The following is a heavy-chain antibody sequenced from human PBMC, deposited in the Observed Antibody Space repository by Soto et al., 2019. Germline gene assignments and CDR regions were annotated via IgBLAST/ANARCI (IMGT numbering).Heavy chain of an antibody. CDR2: ISGSGGRT. D-gene: IGHD6-19*01. CDR1: GFTFRRYA. J-gene: IGHJ1*01. CDR3: AKSPPGGLVGYFEL. Sequence: GGSRRRSSAASGFTFRRYAMCYAPQAPGEGLESVSAISGSGGRTYYSDSVKGRFTIARDNSKNTLSLKMNSLGAEDTAVYYRAKSPPGGLVGYFELWGQGTLVTVSS. V-gene: IGHV3-23*01.